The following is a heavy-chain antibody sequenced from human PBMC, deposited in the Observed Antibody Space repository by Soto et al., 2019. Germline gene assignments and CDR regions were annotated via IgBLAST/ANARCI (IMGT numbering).Heavy chain of an antibody. CDR3: AGRCDGTNCLAHFDY. J-gene: IGHJ4*02. D-gene: IGHD2-2*01. CDR2: IIPIFGTP. V-gene: IGHV1-69*06. Sequence: VKVSCKASGGTFNNYVINWVRQAPGQGLEWMAGIIPIFGTPNYAQKFQGRVTITADKSTSTAYMELNSLRSEDTAVYYCAGRCDGTNCLAHFDYWGQGTLVTVSS. CDR1: GGTFNNYV.